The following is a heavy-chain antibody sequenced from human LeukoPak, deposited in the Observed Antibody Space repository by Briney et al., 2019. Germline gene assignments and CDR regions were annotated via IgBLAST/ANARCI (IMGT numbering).Heavy chain of an antibody. V-gene: IGHV5-51*01. CDR3: ARLNDFWSGYLKYYFDY. J-gene: IGHJ4*02. CDR2: IYPRDSDT. D-gene: IGHD3-3*01. Sequence: GVSLKISCKGSGYSFTSYWIGWVRQMPGKGLELMGIIYPRDSDTRYNPSFQGQVTISADKSITTTYLQWSGLKASDTAMYYCARLNDFWSGYLKYYFDYWGQGTLVTVSS. CDR1: GYSFTSYW.